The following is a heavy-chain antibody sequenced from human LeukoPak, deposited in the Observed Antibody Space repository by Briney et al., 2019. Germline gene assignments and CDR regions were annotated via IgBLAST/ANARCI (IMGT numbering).Heavy chain of an antibody. CDR1: GGSISSGSYY. CDR2: MYTSGST. Sequence: SETLSLTCTVSGGSISSGSYYWRWLRQPAGTRLEWIGRMYTSGSTNYNPSLKSRVTISVDTSKNQFSLKLSSVTAADTAVYYCARDGIAVAGDDDYYYYIDVWGKGTTVTISS. CDR3: ARDGIAVAGDDDYYYYIDV. V-gene: IGHV4-61*02. J-gene: IGHJ6*03. D-gene: IGHD6-19*01.